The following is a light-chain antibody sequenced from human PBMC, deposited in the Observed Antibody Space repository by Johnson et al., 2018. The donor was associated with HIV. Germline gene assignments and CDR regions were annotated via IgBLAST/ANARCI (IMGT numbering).Light chain of an antibody. V-gene: IGLV1-51*01. CDR1: SSNIGINY. J-gene: IGLJ1*01. Sequence: QSVLTQPPSVSAAPRQKVTISCSGSSSNIGINYVYWYQQFPERAPKLLIYDNTKRPSGIPDRFSGSKSDTSATLAIPGLQTGDAADYYCGTWDSSVSAYVCGTGTKVTV. CDR3: GTWDSSVSAYV. CDR2: DNT.